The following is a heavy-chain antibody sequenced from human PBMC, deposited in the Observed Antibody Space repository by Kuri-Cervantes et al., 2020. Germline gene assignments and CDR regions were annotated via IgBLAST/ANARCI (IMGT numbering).Heavy chain of an antibody. D-gene: IGHD3-22*01. J-gene: IGHJ4*02. CDR2: ISFDGTKT. CDR3: AGGRLPYYYDSPVDY. V-gene: IGHV3-30*03. Sequence: GESLKTSCAASGFTFSSYGMHWVRQAPGKGLEWVGVISFDGTKTDYADSVKGRFIISRDNSKNTLYVQLSSLRLEDTAVYYCAGGRLPYYYDSPVDYWGQGTLVTVSS. CDR1: GFTFSSYG.